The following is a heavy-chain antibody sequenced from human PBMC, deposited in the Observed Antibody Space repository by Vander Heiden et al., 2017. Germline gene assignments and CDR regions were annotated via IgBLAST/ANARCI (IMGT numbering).Heavy chain of an antibody. D-gene: IGHD5-18*01. CDR1: GHTFPDYY. CDR2: VVPEDGKT. J-gene: IGHJ4*02. CDR3: ATVGQRGYGYGGFDY. V-gene: IGHV1-69-2*01. Sequence: EVQLVQSGAEVKKPGATVKISCKVSGHTFPDYYLTWVQQAPGKGLEWMGLVVPEDGKTTFAEKFQGRLTITADTSTDTAYMELSSLRSEDTAMFYCATVGQRGYGYGGFDYWGQGSLVTVSS.